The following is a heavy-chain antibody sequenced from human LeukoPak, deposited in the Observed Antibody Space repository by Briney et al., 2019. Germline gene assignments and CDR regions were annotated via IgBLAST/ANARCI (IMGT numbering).Heavy chain of an antibody. CDR2: IYSGGST. CDR3: ARDGKNYYDSSGYFLYGIDV. J-gene: IGHJ6*02. D-gene: IGHD3-22*01. Sequence: GGSLRLSCAASGFTFSDYYMSWVRQAPGKGLEWVSVIYSGGSTYYADSVKGRFTISRDNSKNTLYLQMNSLRAEDTAVYYCARDGKNYYDSSGYFLYGIDVWGQGTTVTVSS. CDR1: GFTFSDYY. V-gene: IGHV3-66*01.